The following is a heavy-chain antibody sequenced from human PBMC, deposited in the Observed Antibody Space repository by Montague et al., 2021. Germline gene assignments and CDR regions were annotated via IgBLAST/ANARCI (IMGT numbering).Heavy chain of an antibody. Sequence: SLRLSCAASGFTFSSYTINWVRQAPGKGLEWVSSISSSSLYIDYADPVKGRFTISRDNAKNSLYLQMNSLRAEDTAVYYCASLPYSSAWPYYFDHWGQGTLVTVSS. V-gene: IGHV3-21*01. CDR1: GFTFSSYT. D-gene: IGHD6-19*01. CDR2: ISSSSLYI. J-gene: IGHJ4*02. CDR3: ASLPYSSAWPYYFDH.